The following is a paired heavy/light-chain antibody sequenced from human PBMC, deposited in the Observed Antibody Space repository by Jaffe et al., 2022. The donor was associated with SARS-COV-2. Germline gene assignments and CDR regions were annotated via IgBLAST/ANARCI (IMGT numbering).Light chain of an antibody. Sequence: HSVLTQPPSVSGAPGQRVSISCTGSFSNIGTGYSVHWYQQLSGTAPKLLIWRDNNRLSGVPDRFSASTFTSGASAFLAIIGLQPEDEATYYCLSYDKSLTAWVFGGGTKLTVL. CDR1: FSNIGTGYS. CDR3: LSYDKSLTAWV. V-gene: IGLV1-40*01. J-gene: IGLJ3*02. CDR2: RDN.
Heavy chain of an antibody. CDR2: INQDGSEK. D-gene: IGHD1-20*01. V-gene: IGHV3-7*03. CDR3: AKDNWDQQGIDAFDI. Sequence: EVQVVESGGNLVQPGGSLRLSCVGFGFTFNNYWMTWVRQAPGKGLEWVADINQDGSEKRYVDSVKGRFSISRDNSKNSLYLQMNSLRADDTALYYCAKDNWDQQGIDAFDIWGRGTMVTVSS. J-gene: IGHJ3*02. CDR1: GFTFNNYW.